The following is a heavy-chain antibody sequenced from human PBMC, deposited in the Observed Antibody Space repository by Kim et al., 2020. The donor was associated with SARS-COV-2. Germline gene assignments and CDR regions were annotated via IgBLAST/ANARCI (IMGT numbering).Heavy chain of an antibody. J-gene: IGHJ4*02. V-gene: IGHV1-2*02. CDR2: INPNSGGT. CDR1: GYTFTGYY. D-gene: IGHD1-26*01. Sequence: ASVKVSCKASGYTFTGYYMHWVRQAPGQGLEWMGWINPNSGGTHYAQKFQGRVTMTRDTSISTAYMELSRLRSDDTAVYYCATLVGATTGVDYWGRGTLVTVSS. CDR3: ATLVGATTGVDY.